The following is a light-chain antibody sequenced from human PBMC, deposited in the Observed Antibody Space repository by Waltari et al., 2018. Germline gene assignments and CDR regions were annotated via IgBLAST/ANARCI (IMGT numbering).Light chain of an antibody. J-gene: IGKJ1*01. CDR1: QSISRY. CDR2: GAS. CDR3: QHHFRLPAT. Sequence: LTQSPGTLSLSPGERATLSCRASQSISRYLAWYQQKPGQAPRLLISGASTRATFIPDRFSGSGSGTDFSLTISGLEPEDSAVYYCQHHFRLPATFGQGTKVEIK. V-gene: IGKV3-20*01.